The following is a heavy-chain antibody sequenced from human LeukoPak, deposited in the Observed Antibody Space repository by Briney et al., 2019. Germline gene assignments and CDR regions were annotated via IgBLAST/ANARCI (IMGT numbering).Heavy chain of an antibody. Sequence: PGGSLRLSCAASGFTFSSYSMNWVRQAPGMGLEWVSSISSSSSFKYHADSVKGRFTVSRDNAKNSLYLQMNSLRAEDTAVYYCARGSLAVAGTGVDYWGQGTLVTVSS. V-gene: IGHV3-21*01. CDR3: ARGSLAVAGTGVDY. D-gene: IGHD6-19*01. J-gene: IGHJ4*02. CDR1: GFTFSSYS. CDR2: ISSSSSFK.